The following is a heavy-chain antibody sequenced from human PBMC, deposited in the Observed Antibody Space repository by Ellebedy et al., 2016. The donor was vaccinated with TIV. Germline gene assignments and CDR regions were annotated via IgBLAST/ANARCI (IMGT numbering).Heavy chain of an antibody. CDR3: ARDPGGGGDYGDNWFDP. Sequence: PGGSLRLSCAASGFIVSSCFMSWVRQAPGKGLEWVSIIYTDGGTNYTASVRDRFPISRDDSGNTLYLQMNGLRAEDTAVYYCARDPGGGGDYGDNWFDPWGQGTLVTVSS. J-gene: IGHJ5*02. CDR1: GFIVSSCF. V-gene: IGHV3-66*01. D-gene: IGHD3-16*01. CDR2: IYTDGGT.